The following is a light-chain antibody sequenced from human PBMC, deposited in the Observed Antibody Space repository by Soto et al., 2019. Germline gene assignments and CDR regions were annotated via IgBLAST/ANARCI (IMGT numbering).Light chain of an antibody. CDR3: QVWDSSVWV. CDR2: ENN. J-gene: IGLJ3*02. Sequence: NFMLTQPHSVSESPGKTLSISCTRSSGSIANNYVQWYQQRPGSAPTTVIYENNQRLSGVPDRFSGSTDGSSNSASLTISGLQTEDEADYYCQVWDSSVWVFGGGTKLTVL. CDR1: SGSIANNY. V-gene: IGLV6-57*04.